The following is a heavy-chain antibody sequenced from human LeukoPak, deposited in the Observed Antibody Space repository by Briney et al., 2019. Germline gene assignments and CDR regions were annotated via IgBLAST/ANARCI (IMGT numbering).Heavy chain of an antibody. Sequence: GGSLRLSCAASGFTFSSYSMNWVRQAPGKGLEWVSYISSSSSTIYYADSVKGRFTISRDNAKNSLYLQMNSLGAEDTAVYYCARDAYCGGDCWPHFQHWGQGTLVTVSS. V-gene: IGHV3-48*01. CDR2: ISSSSSTI. CDR1: GFTFSSYS. CDR3: ARDAYCGGDCWPHFQH. D-gene: IGHD2-21*02. J-gene: IGHJ1*01.